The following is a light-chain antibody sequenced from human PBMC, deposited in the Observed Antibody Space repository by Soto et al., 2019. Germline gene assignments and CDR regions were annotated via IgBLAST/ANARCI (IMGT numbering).Light chain of an antibody. Sequence: EIVLTQSPGTLSLSPGERATLSCRASQSVSSSFLAWYQQKPGQAPRLLIYGASTRATGIPDRFSGSGSGTDFTLIISRLEPEEVAWSYCQQYGRSHRTFGRGTTVDIK. CDR2: GAS. CDR1: QSVSSSF. CDR3: QQYGRSHRT. V-gene: IGKV3-20*01. J-gene: IGKJ1*01.